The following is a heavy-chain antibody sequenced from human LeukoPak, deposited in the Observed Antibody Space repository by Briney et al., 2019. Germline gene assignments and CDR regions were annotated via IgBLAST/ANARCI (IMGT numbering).Heavy chain of an antibody. CDR3: AKALYCTSSSCYRKAYFDY. D-gene: IGHD2-2*02. Sequence: GGSLRLSCAASGFTFSSHAMSWVRQAPGKGLEWVSAISGSGGSTYYADSVKGRFTIYRDNSKNTLYLQMNSLRAEDTAVYYCAKALYCTSSSCYRKAYFDYWGQGTLVTVSS. V-gene: IGHV3-23*01. CDR1: GFTFSSHA. J-gene: IGHJ4*02. CDR2: ISGSGGST.